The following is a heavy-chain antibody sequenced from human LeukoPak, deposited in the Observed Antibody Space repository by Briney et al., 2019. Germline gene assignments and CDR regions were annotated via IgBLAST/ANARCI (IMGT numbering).Heavy chain of an antibody. CDR2: ISNDAAKK. J-gene: IGHJ4*02. CDR3: GKDMNTVTTTFDY. D-gene: IGHD4-17*01. V-gene: IGHV3-30*18. CDR1: GFTFTTYA. Sequence: PGGSLRLSCAASGFTFTTYAMHWVRQAPGKGLEWVAVISNDAAKKYYADSVKGRSTISRDNSENTLYLQMNSLRAEDTAAYYCGKDMNTVTTTFDYWGQGTLVTVSS.